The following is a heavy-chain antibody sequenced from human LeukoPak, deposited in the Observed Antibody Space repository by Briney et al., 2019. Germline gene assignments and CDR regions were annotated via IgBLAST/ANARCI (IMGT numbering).Heavy chain of an antibody. V-gene: IGHV4-38-2*01. CDR3: ATRGYGRGGLDY. CDR1: GYSISSGYY. D-gene: IGHD5-18*01. Sequence: SETLSLTCAVSGYSISSGYYWGWVRQPPGKGLEWIGSIYHSGSTYYNPSLKSRVTISADTSKNQFSLKLSSVTAADTAVYYCATRGYGRGGLDYWGQRTLVTVSS. J-gene: IGHJ4*02. CDR2: IYHSGST.